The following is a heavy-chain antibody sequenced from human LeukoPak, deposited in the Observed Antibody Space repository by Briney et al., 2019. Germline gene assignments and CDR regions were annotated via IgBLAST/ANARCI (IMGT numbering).Heavy chain of an antibody. CDR1: GVSISSYY. CDR2: IYYSGST. J-gene: IGHJ4*02. D-gene: IGHD3-10*01. CDR3: ERHGGALLWFGESSPTHLDY. Sequence: SETLSLTCTVSGVSISSYYWSWIRQPPGKGLEWIGDIYYSGSTNYNPSLKRRGTISVDTSKNKFSLKLSSVTDADTAVYYCERHGGALLWFGESSPTHLDYWGQGTLVTVSS. V-gene: IGHV4-59*08.